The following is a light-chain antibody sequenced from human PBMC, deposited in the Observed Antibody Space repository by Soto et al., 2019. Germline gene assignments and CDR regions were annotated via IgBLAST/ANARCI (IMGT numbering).Light chain of an antibody. J-gene: IGKJ1*01. CDR2: GTS. V-gene: IGKV3-20*01. CDR1: QSVASSY. Sequence: EIVLTQSPGTLSLSPGDRATLPCRASQSVASSYLAWYQQKPGQAPRLLIYGTSSRATGTPDKFSGGGSGTDFTLTISRVEPDDSAVYYCQQYDKSPPWTFGQGTKVDIK. CDR3: QQYDKSPPWT.